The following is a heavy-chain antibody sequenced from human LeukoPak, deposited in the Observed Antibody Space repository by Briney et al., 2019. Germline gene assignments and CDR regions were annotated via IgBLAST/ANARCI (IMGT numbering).Heavy chain of an antibody. CDR3: ARIARITMVRGVMGAFDI. V-gene: IGHV4-34*01. D-gene: IGHD3-10*01. Sequence: SETLSLTRAVYGGSFSGYYWSWIRQPPGKGLEWIGEINHSGSTNYNPSLKSRVTISVDTSKNQFSLKLSSVTAADTAVYYCARIARITMVRGVMGAFDIWGQGTMVTVSS. J-gene: IGHJ3*02. CDR2: INHSGST. CDR1: GGSFSGYY.